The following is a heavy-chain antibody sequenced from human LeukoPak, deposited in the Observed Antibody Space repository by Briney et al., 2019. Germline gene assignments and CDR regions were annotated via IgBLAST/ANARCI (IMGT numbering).Heavy chain of an antibody. CDR1: VLIFSDYY. CDR3: ARDRSLSHYFDY. V-gene: IGHV3-11*04. CDR2: ISSSGSTI. Sequence: PGGSQTLSCTASVLIFSDYYVSGPRQAPGKGLEWVSYISSSGSTIYYADSVKGRFTISRDNAKNSLYLQMNSLRAEDTAVYYCARDRSLSHYFDYWGQGTLVTVSS. J-gene: IGHJ4*02. D-gene: IGHD6-25*01.